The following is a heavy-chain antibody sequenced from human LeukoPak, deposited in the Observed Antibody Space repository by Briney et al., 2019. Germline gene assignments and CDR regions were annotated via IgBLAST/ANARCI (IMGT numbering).Heavy chain of an antibody. CDR3: ARHKAGYSSSWYPDRDAFDI. V-gene: IGHV4-59*08. D-gene: IGHD6-13*01. CDR2: IYDSGST. J-gene: IGHJ3*02. Sequence: SETLSLTCTVSGGSISSYYWSWIRQPPGKGLEWIGYIYDSGSTNYNPSLKSRVTISVDTSKNQFSLKLSSVTAADTAVYYCARHKAGYSSSWYPDRDAFDIWGQGTMVTVSS. CDR1: GGSISSYY.